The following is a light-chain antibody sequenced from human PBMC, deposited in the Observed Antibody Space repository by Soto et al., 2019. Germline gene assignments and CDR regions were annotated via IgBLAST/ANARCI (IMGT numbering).Light chain of an antibody. CDR3: CSYAGSPRFV. Sequence: QSALTQPRSVSGSPGQSVTISCTGTSSDVGRYNYVSWYQHHPGTAPKVMIYDVSERPSGVPDRFSGSKSGNTASLTISGLQAEDEADYYCCSYAGSPRFVFGTGIKLTVL. V-gene: IGLV2-11*01. CDR1: SSDVGRYNY. CDR2: DVS. J-gene: IGLJ1*01.